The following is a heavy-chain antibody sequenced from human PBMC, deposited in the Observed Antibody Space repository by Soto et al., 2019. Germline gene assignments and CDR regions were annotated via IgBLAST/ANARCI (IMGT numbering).Heavy chain of an antibody. V-gene: IGHV1-8*01. J-gene: IGHJ4*02. CDR1: GYTFTSYD. CDR3: TRGQGNH. CDR2: MNPFSGNA. Sequence: QVQLVQSGAEVKKPGGSVRVSCKASGYTFTSYDIYWVRQATGQGLEWMGWMNPFSGNAVYTQKFQDRVTMTRDTSINTAYMEMSGLRSEDTAVYYCTRGQGNHWGQGSLVTVSS.